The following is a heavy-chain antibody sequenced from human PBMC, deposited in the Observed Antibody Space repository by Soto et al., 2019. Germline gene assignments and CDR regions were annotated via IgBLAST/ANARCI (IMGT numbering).Heavy chain of an antibody. D-gene: IGHD3-22*01. CDR1: GGSISSGGYS. V-gene: IGHV4-30-2*01. CDR2: IYHSGST. CDR3: ARDRRDYYDSSCYYGAFDI. J-gene: IGHJ3*02. Sequence: QLQLQESGSGLVKPSQTLSLTCAVSGGSISSGGYSWSWIRQPPGKSLEWIGYIYHSGSTYYNPSLKSRVTISVDRSKNQFSLKLSSVTAADTAVYYCARDRRDYYDSSCYYGAFDIWGQGTMVTVSS.